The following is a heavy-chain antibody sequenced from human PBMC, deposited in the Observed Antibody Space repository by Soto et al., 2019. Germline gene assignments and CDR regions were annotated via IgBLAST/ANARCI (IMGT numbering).Heavy chain of an antibody. J-gene: IGHJ4*02. CDR1: GYTFSSYA. D-gene: IGHD4-17*01. CDR3: AKYSRVTTVPHDG. CDR2: ISGYNGNT. V-gene: IGHV1-18*04. Sequence: ASVKVSCKASGYTFSSYAISWVRQAPGQGLEWMGWISGYNGNTKYAESLQGRVTMTTDTSTSTAYMELRSLRSDDTAVYYCAKYSRVTTVPHDGWGKGTPVTVSS.